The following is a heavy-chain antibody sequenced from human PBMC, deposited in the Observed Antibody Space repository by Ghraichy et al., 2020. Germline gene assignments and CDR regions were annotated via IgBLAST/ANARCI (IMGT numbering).Heavy chain of an antibody. CDR1: GYTFTCCA. D-gene: IGHD2/OR15-2a*01. J-gene: IGHJ4*02. CDR2: INTANGDT. Sequence: ASVKVSCKASGYTFTCCAIHWVRQAPGQRLEWVGWINTANGDTKYSQKFQGRVTITRDTSASTAYMELSSLTSEDTAVYYCMRDFRDSMGPANKFFFDYWGQGTLVTVSS. CDR3: MRDFRDSMGPANKFFFDY. V-gene: IGHV1-3*04.